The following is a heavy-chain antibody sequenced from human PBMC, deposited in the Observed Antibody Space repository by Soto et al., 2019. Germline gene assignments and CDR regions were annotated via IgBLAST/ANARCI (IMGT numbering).Heavy chain of an antibody. CDR3: ARVGPWVPYYYDSSPYNFENWFDP. Sequence: SGTLSLTCAVSGYSISSGDYWGWLRQPPGKGLEWIGIIYHGGSTYYNPSLNGRVTLSIDMTKNHFSLLLNSVTAEDTAVYYCARVGPWVPYYYDSSPYNFENWFDPWGQGTLVTVSS. CDR2: IYHGGST. D-gene: IGHD3-22*01. J-gene: IGHJ5*02. V-gene: IGHV4-38-2*01. CDR1: GYSISSGDY.